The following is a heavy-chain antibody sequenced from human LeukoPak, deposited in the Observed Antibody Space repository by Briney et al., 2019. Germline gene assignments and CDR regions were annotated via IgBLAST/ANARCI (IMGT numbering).Heavy chain of an antibody. CDR2: ISDEGGTQ. CDR3: AKGMAVATKYYFGMDV. Sequence: GMSLRLSCAASGVTLSPYGMHWVRQAPGKGLGWVAVISDEGGTQHYADSVKGRFIISRDNPRNTLYLQMNILRTEDTAVYYCAKGMAVATKYYFGMDVWGQGTAVTVSS. J-gene: IGHJ6*02. D-gene: IGHD1-26*01. CDR1: GVTLSPYG. V-gene: IGHV3-30*18.